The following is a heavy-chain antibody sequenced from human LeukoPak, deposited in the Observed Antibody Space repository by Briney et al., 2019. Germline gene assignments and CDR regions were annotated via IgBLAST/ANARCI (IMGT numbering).Heavy chain of an antibody. CDR1: GFTFSSYG. Sequence: GGSLRLSCAASGFTFSSYGMHWVRQAPGKGLEWVAFIRYDGSNKYYADSVKGRFTISRDNSKNTLYLQMNSLRAEDTAVYYCASDLYYGSGSYYPLSDYWGQGTLVTVSS. CDR3: ASDLYYGSGSYYPLSDY. CDR2: IRYDGSNK. V-gene: IGHV3-30*02. J-gene: IGHJ4*02. D-gene: IGHD3-10*01.